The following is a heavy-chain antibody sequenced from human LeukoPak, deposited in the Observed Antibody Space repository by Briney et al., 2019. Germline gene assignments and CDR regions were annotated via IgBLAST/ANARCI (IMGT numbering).Heavy chain of an antibody. J-gene: IGHJ4*02. V-gene: IGHV4-39*01. CDR2: IYYSGST. CDR3: ASTDYGDYGLDY. CDR1: GGSISSSSYY. Sequence: PSYTLALTCTVSGGSISSSSYYWGWIRQPPRKRPDWIGSIYYSGSTYYNPSLKSRVTISVDTSKNQFSLKLSSVTAADTAVYYCASTDYGDYGLDYWGQGTLVTVSS. D-gene: IGHD4-17*01.